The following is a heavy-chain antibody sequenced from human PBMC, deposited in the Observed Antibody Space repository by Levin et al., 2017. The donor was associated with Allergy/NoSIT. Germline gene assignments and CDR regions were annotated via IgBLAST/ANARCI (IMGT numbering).Heavy chain of an antibody. J-gene: IGHJ4*02. CDR2: IYYSGST. CDR3: ARERCSSTTCYFDY. D-gene: IGHD2-2*01. CDR1: GGSISSYY. V-gene: IGHV4-59*01. Sequence: SETLSLTCTVPGGSISSYYWSWIRQPPGKGLEWIAYIYYSGSTNYNPSLKSRVTISVDTSKNQFSLKLSSVTAADTAVYYCARERCSSTTCYFDYWGQGTLVTVSS.